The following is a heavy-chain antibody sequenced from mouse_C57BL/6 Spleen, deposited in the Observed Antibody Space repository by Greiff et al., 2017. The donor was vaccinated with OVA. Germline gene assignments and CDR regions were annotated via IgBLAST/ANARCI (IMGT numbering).Heavy chain of an antibody. CDR3: ARLYYGSSFAY. D-gene: IGHD1-1*01. CDR1: GYTFTSYW. J-gene: IGHJ3*01. V-gene: IGHV1-59*01. CDR2: IDPSDSYT. Sequence: QVQLQQPGAELVRPGTSVKLSCKASGYTFTSYWMHWVKQRPGQGLEWIGVIDPSDSYTNYNQKFKGKATLTVDTSSSTAYMQLSSLTSEDSAVYYCARLYYGSSFAYWGQGTLVTVSA.